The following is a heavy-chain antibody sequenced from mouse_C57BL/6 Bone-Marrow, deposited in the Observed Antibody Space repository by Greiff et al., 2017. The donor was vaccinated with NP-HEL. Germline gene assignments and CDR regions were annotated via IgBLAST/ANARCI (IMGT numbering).Heavy chain of an antibody. J-gene: IGHJ3*01. CDR3: ARGCDYYDYDGFAY. V-gene: IGHV1-75*01. Sequence: QVQLQQSGPELVKPGASVKISCKASGYTFTDYYINWVKQRPGQGLEWIGWIFPGSGSTYYNEKFKGKATLTVDKSSSTAYMLRSSLTSEYSAVYFCARGCDYYDYDGFAYWGQGTLVTVSA. CDR1: GYTFTDYY. D-gene: IGHD2-4*01. CDR2: IFPGSGST.